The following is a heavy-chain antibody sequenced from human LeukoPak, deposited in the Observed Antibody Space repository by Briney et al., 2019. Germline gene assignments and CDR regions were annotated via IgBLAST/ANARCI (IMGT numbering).Heavy chain of an antibody. CDR1: GYTFTYYY. CDR2: INPSSGGT. J-gene: IGHJ4*02. Sequence: ASVKVSCKASGYTFTYYYIHWVRQAPGQGLEWMGRINPSSGGTNYAQKFQGRVTMTRDTSINTAYMDLSSLRSDDTAVYYCARGPSGSDYWGQGTLVIVSS. CDR3: ARGPSGSDY. V-gene: IGHV1-2*06. D-gene: IGHD3-10*01.